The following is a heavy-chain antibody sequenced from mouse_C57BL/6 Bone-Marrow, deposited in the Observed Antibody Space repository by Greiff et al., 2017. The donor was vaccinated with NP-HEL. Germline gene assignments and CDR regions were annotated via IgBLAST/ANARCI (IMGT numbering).Heavy chain of an antibody. J-gene: IGHJ2*01. Sequence: QVQLQQSGAELVRPGTSVKMSCKASGYTFTNYWIGWAKQRPGHGLEWIGDIYPGGGYTNYNEKFKGKATLTEDKSSSTAYMQFSSLTSEDSAIYYCARSEFDGNYGVYYFDYWGQGTTLTVSS. CDR1: GYTFTNYW. V-gene: IGHV1-63*01. D-gene: IGHD2-1*01. CDR3: ARSEFDGNYGVYYFDY. CDR2: IYPGGGYT.